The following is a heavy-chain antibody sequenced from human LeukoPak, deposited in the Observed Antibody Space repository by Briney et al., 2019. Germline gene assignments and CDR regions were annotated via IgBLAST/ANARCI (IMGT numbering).Heavy chain of an antibody. D-gene: IGHD3-22*01. Sequence: GGSLRLSCAASGFTFSSYGMHWVRQAPGKGLEWVAFIRYDGSNKYYADSVKGRFTVSRDNSKNTLYLQMNSLRAEDTAMYYCAKDLTTFFVPLNWFDTGGKGTLVTASS. CDR3: AKDLTTFFVPLNWFDT. J-gene: IGHJ5*02. CDR1: GFTFSSYG. V-gene: IGHV3-30*02. CDR2: IRYDGSNK.